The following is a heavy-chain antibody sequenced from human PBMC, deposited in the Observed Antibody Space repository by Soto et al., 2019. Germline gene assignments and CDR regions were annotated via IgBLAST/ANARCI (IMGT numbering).Heavy chain of an antibody. Sequence: SETLSLTCTVSGGSISSGDYYWSWIRQPPGKGLEWIGYIYYSGSTYYNPSLKSRVTISVDTSKNQFSLKLSSVTAADTAVYYCARDVQVFGVVTTYNWFDPWGQGTLVT. J-gene: IGHJ5*02. CDR3: ARDVQVFGVVTTYNWFDP. D-gene: IGHD3-3*01. CDR2: IYYSGST. CDR1: GGSISSGDYY. V-gene: IGHV4-30-4*01.